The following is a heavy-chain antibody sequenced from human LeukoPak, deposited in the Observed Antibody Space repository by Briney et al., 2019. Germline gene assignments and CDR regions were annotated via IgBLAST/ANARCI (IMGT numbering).Heavy chain of an antibody. CDR3: ARDQNLPANYYDSSGSAWGGAFDT. Sequence: ASVKVSCKASGYTFTSYYMHWVRQAPGQGLEWMGIINPSGGSTSYAQKFQGRVTMTRDTSTSTVYMELSSLRSEDTAVYYCARDQNLPANYYDSSGSAWGGAFDTWGQGTMVTVSS. CDR1: GYTFTSYY. J-gene: IGHJ3*02. V-gene: IGHV1-46*01. CDR2: INPSGGST. D-gene: IGHD3-22*01.